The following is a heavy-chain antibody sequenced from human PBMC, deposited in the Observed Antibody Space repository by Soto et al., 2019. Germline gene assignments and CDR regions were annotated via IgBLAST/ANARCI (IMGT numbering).Heavy chain of an antibody. Sequence: QVQLVQSGAEVKKPGSSVKVSCKTSGGTFRTSAISWVRQAPGQGLEWMGGIMPVFPTPDYAQKFQGRVTITADESTSTAYMELSSLRSEDTAVYYCARDKDRQQLGGNYYYIMDVWGRGTTVTVSS. V-gene: IGHV1-69*12. CDR2: IMPVFPTP. D-gene: IGHD3-3*02. J-gene: IGHJ6*01. CDR3: ARDKDRQQLGGNYYYIMDV. CDR1: GGTFRTSA.